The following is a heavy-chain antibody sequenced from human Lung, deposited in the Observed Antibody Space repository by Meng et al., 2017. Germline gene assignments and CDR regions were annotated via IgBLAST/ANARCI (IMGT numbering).Heavy chain of an antibody. CDR3: ARYVPNGSFWYFDF. CDR2: ISVKNGEA. D-gene: IGHD6-13*01. J-gene: IGHJ2*01. V-gene: IGHV1-18*01. Sequence: GHSGGDAEKPGVTMKGSCKAAVNSFSNNVRSWVRQAPGQGLEWMGWISVKNGEAKYPQNFQGRVTMTTDTTTSTAYMELRSLTSDDTAVYYCARYVPNGSFWYFDFWGRGTLVTVSS. CDR1: VNSFSNNV.